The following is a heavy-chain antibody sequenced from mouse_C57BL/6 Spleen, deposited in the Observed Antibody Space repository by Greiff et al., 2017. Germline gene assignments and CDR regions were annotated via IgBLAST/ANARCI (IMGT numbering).Heavy chain of an antibody. J-gene: IGHJ2*01. CDR3: ARDGYVLLRYFDD. CDR1: GYAFSSSW. CDR2: IYPGDGDT. D-gene: IGHD1-1*01. Sequence: QVQLQQSGPELVKPGASVKISCKASGYAFSSSWMNWVKQRPGKGLEWIGRIYPGDGDTNYNGKFKGKATLTADKSSSTAYMQLSSLTSEDSAVXVCARDGYVLLRYFDDWGQGTTLTVSS. V-gene: IGHV1-82*01.